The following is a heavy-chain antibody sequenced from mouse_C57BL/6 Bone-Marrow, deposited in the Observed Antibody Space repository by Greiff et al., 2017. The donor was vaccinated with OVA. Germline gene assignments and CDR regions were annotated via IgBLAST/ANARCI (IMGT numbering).Heavy chain of an antibody. Sequence: EVHLVESGGGLVKPGGSLKLSCAASGFTFSDYGMHWVRQAPEKGLEWVAYISSGSSTIYYADTVKGRFTISRDNAKNTLFLQMTSLRSEDTAMYYCARGRLPFAYWGQGTLVTVSA. J-gene: IGHJ3*01. CDR2: ISSGSSTI. CDR1: GFTFSDYG. CDR3: ARGRLPFAY. V-gene: IGHV5-17*01.